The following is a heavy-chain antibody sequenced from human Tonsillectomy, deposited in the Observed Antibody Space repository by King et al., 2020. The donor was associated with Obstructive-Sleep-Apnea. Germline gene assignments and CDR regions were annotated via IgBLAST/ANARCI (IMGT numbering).Heavy chain of an antibody. Sequence: VQLQQWGAGLLKPSETLSLSCAVFGGSFSDYYWSWIRQPPGKGLEWIGEINHSGSSNSNTSLKSRVTIPVDTSKNQFSLKWNTVTAADTAVYYCARGSGAAAVNWFDPWGQGTLVTVSS. D-gene: IGHD6-13*01. J-gene: IGHJ5*02. CDR1: GGSFSDYY. V-gene: IGHV4-34*01. CDR2: INHSGSS. CDR3: ARGSGAAAVNWFDP.